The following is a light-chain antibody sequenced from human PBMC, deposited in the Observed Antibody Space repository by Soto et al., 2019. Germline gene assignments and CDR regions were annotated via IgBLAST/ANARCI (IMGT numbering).Light chain of an antibody. V-gene: IGLV6-57*04. CDR3: QSYDSTIEV. Sequence: NFMLTQPHSVSESPGKTVTISCTRSSGTIASNHVQWYQQRPGSAPTTVIYEYNQRPSGVPDRFSGSIDSSSNSASLTISGLKTEDEADYYCQSYDSTIEVFGGGTKLTVL. CDR1: SGTIASNH. J-gene: IGLJ2*01. CDR2: EYN.